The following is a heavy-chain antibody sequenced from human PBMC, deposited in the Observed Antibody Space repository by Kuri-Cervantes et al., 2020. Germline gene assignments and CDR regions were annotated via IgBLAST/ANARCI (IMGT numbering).Heavy chain of an antibody. CDR3: AKGTGRGPWGPFDI. D-gene: IGHD3-16*01. CDR1: GYTFTSYD. V-gene: IGHV1-8*01. CDR2: MNPNSGNT. Sequence: ASVKVSCKASGYTFTSYDINWVRQATGQGLEWMGWMNPNSGNTGYAQKFRGRVTMTRNTSISTAYMELSSLRSEDTAIYYCAKGTGRGPWGPFDIWGQGTMVTVSS. J-gene: IGHJ3*02.